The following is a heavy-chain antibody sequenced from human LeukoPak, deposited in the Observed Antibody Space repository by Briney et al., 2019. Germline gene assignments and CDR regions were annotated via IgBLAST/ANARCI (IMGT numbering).Heavy chain of an antibody. J-gene: IGHJ4*02. Sequence: SETLSLTCAVYGGSFSGYYWSWIRQPPGKGLEWIGEINHSGSTNYNPSLKSRVTISVDTSKNQFSLKLSSVTAADTAVYYCARAGRYTPLRAFDYWGQGTLVTVSS. V-gene: IGHV4-34*01. CDR3: ARAGRYTPLRAFDY. CDR2: INHSGST. D-gene: IGHD3-10*01. CDR1: GGSFSGYY.